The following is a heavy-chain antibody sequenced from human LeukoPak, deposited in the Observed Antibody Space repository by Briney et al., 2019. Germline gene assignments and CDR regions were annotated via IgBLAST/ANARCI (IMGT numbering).Heavy chain of an antibody. CDR1: GFTFSRYA. D-gene: IGHD3-3*01. V-gene: IGHV3-30*04. J-gene: IGHJ4*02. CDR2: IAFDASKR. Sequence: PGRSLRLSCAASGFTFSRYAMHWVRQAPGKGLEWVAGIAFDASKRVYADFVKGRFTISRDNSKNTLYLQMNSLRAEDTAVYYCAKVSVFGVVITSPFDYWGQGTLVTVSS. CDR3: AKVSVFGVVITSPFDY.